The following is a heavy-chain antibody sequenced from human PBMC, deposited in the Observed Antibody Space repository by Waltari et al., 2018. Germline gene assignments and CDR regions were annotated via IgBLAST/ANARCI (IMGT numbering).Heavy chain of an antibody. CDR1: GLAFSSYW. V-gene: IGHV3-7*01. Sequence: EVQLVESGGGLVRPGGYVRLSWAASGLAFSSYWLSRVRQAPGKGLEWVANIKQDGSEKYYVDSVKGRFTISRDNAKNSLYLQMNSLRAEDTAVYYCARVSSGYDRWGQGTLVTVSS. CDR2: IKQDGSEK. D-gene: IGHD5-12*01. J-gene: IGHJ5*02. CDR3: ARVSSGYDR.